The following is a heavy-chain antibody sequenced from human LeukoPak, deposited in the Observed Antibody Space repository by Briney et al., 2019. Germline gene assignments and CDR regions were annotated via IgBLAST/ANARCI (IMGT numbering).Heavy chain of an antibody. J-gene: IGHJ4*02. D-gene: IGHD6-6*01. CDR3: VEDRSIAAPNNDFFDS. CDR2: ISSNGATT. V-gene: IGHV3-64D*06. CDR1: GFTFNRFY. Sequence: GGSLRLSCSASGFTFNRFYLHWVRQAPGKGLEFVSHISSNGATTYYADSVKGRFTISRDNSKNTLYLQMSSLRADDTAVYYCVEDRSIAAPNNDFFDSWGQGALVTVSS.